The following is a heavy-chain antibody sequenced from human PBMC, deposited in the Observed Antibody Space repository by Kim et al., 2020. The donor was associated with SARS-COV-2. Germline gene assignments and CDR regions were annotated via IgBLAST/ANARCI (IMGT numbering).Heavy chain of an antibody. V-gene: IGHV1-69*13. CDR1: GGTFSSYA. CDR3: ARGYCSGGSCPNWFDP. CDR2: IIPIFGTA. Sequence: SVKVSCKASGGTFSSYAISWVRQAPGQGLEWMGGIIPIFGTANYAQKFQGRVTITADESTSTAYMELSSLRSEDTAVYYCARGYCSGGSCPNWFDPWGQGTLVTVSS. J-gene: IGHJ5*02. D-gene: IGHD2-15*01.